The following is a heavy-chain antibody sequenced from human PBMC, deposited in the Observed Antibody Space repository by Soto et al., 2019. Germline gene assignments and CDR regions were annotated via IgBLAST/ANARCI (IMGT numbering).Heavy chain of an antibody. CDR2: IYYSGST. J-gene: IGHJ3*02. CDR1: GGSISSYY. D-gene: IGHD4-17*01. CDR3: ASESTVTDAFDI. Sequence: QVQLQESGPGLVKPSETLSLTCTVSGGSISSYYWSWIRQPPGKGLEWIGYIYYSGSTNYNPSLTSLVPISVDASKNQFSLQLSSVTAAATAVYYCASESTVTDAFDIWGQGTMVTV. V-gene: IGHV4-59*01.